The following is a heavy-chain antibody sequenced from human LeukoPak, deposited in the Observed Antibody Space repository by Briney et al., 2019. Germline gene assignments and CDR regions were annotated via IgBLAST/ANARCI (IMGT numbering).Heavy chain of an antibody. J-gene: IGHJ4*02. D-gene: IGHD1-7*01. CDR2: FDPEDGET. CDR1: GYTLTELS. Sequence: GASVKVSCKVSGYTLTELSMHWVRQAPGRGLEWMGGFDPEDGETIYAQKFQGRLTTTEDTSIDTAYMELSSLRSEDTAVYYCAGTTRTYYFDYWGQGTLVTVSS. V-gene: IGHV1-24*01. CDR3: AGTTRTYYFDY.